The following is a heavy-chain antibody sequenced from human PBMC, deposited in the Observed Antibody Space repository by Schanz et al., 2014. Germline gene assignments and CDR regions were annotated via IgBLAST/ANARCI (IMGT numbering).Heavy chain of an antibody. CDR2: IIPILGIA. J-gene: IGHJ4*02. CDR3: ARDYYDSSGYYYCDY. CDR1: GGTFSTYT. Sequence: QLQLVQSGAEVKKPGSSVKVSCKLSGGTFSTYTISWVRQAPGQGLEWMGRIIPILGIATYAQKFQGRLTITADKSTSTAYMELSSLRSEDTAMYYCARDYYDSSGYYYCDYWGQGTLVTVSS. V-gene: IGHV1-69*08. D-gene: IGHD3-22*01.